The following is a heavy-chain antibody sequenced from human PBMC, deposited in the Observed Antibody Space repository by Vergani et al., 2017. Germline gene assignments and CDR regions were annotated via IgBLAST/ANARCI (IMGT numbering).Heavy chain of an antibody. J-gene: IGHJ4*02. V-gene: IGHV4-39*07. Sequence: QLQLQESGPGLVKPSETLYLTCTVSGGSLSSSSYYWGWIRPPPGKGLEWIGSIYYSGSTYYNPSLKRRVTISVDTSKNQFSLQLSSVTAADTAVYYCARVNAQYISGWYWDYWGQGTLVTVSS. CDR2: IYYSGST. CDR3: ARVNAQYISGWYWDY. CDR1: GGSLSSSSYY. D-gene: IGHD6-19*01.